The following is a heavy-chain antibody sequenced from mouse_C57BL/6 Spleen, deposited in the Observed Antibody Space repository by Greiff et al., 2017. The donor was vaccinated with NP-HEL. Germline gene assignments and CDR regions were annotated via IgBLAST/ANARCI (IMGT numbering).Heavy chain of an antibody. D-gene: IGHD1-1*01. CDR1: GYTFTSYW. CDR3: ARDGSPYYAMDY. CDR2: IYPGSGST. V-gene: IGHV1-55*01. Sequence: QVQLQQSGAELVKPGASVKMSCKASGYTFTSYWITWVKQRPGQGLEWIGDIYPGSGSTNYNEKLKSKATLTVDTSSSTAYMQLSSLASEESAVYYCARDGSPYYAMDYWGQGTSVTVSS. J-gene: IGHJ4*01.